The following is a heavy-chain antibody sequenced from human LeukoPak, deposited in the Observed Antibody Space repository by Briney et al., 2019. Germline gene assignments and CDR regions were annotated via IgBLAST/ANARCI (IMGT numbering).Heavy chain of an antibody. CDR1: GFTFSSYA. CDR2: ISYDGSNK. D-gene: IGHD2-8*01. J-gene: IGHJ6*02. V-gene: IGHV3-30*04. CDR3: ARRKVYEFGEGYNYGMDV. Sequence: PGGSLRLSCAASGFTFSSYAMHWVRQAPGKGLEWVAVISYDGSNKYYADSVKGRFTISRDNARNTLYLHMNSLRVEDTAVYYCARRKVYEFGEGYNYGMDVWGQGTTVTVSS.